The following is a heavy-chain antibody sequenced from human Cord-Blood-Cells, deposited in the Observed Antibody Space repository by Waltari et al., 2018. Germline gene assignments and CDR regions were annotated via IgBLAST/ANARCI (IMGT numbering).Heavy chain of an antibody. J-gene: IGHJ3*02. CDR2: IYYSGST. V-gene: IGHV4-59*08. Sequence: QVQLQESGPGLVKPSETLSPTCTVSGGSISSYYWSWIRQPPGKGLEWIGYIYYSGSTNYNPSLKSRVTISVDTSKNQFSLKLSSVTAADTAVYYCARQVRYCSSTSCNDAFDIWGQGTMVTVSS. D-gene: IGHD2-2*01. CDR1: GGSISSYY. CDR3: ARQVRYCSSTSCNDAFDI.